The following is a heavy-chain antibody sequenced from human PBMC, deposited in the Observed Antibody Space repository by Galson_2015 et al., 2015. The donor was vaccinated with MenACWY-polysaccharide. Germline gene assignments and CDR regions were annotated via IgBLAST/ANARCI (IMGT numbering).Heavy chain of an antibody. CDR3: ARDRPTHQQLVEFDY. D-gene: IGHD6-13*01. CDR2: IKQDGSEK. V-gene: IGHV3-7*01. CDR1: GFTFSGYW. J-gene: IGHJ4*02. Sequence: SLRLSCAASGFTFSGYWMSWVRQAPGKGLEWVANIKQDGSEKYYVDSAKGRFTISRDNAKNSLYLHLNSLRAEDTAMYYCARDRPTHQQLVEFDYWGQGTLVTVSS.